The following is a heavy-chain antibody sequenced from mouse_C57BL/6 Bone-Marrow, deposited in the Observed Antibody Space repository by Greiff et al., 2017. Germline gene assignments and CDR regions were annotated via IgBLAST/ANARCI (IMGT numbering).Heavy chain of an antibody. CDR3: TTGGSNFSMDY. J-gene: IGHJ4*01. V-gene: IGHV14-4*01. CDR1: GFNIKDDY. CDR2: IDPENGDT. D-gene: IGHD2-5*01. Sequence: EVKLVESGAELVRPGASVKLSCTASGFNIKDDYMHWVKQRPEQGLEWIGWIDPENGDTEYASKFQGKATITAYTSSNTAYLQLSSLTSEDTAVYYCTTGGSNFSMDYWGQGTSVTVSS.